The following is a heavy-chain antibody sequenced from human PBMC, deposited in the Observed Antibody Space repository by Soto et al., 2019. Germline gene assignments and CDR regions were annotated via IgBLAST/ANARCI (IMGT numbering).Heavy chain of an antibody. D-gene: IGHD6-13*01. V-gene: IGHV3-30-3*01. CDR1: GFTFSSYA. J-gene: IGHJ6*02. CDR3: ARESSSLAAAGPYYYYGMDV. Sequence: SGGSLRLSCAASGFTFSSYAMHWVRQAPGKGLEWVAVISYDGSNKYYADSVKGRFTISRDNSKNTLYLQMNSLRAEDTAVYYCARESSSLAAAGPYYYYGMDVWGQGTTVTVSS. CDR2: ISYDGSNK.